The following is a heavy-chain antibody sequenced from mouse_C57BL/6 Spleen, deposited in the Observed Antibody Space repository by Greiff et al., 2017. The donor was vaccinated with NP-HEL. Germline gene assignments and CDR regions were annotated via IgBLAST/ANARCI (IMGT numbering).Heavy chain of an antibody. V-gene: IGHV5-4*01. Sequence: EVQLVESGGGLVKPGGSLKLSCAASGFTFSSYAMSWVRQTPEKRLEWVATISDGGSYTYYPDNVKGRFTISRDNAKNNLYLQMSHLKSEDTAMYYCARAGAGCFDYWGQGTTLTVSS. CDR2: ISDGGSYT. CDR3: ARAGAGCFDY. D-gene: IGHD4-1*01. CDR1: GFTFSSYA. J-gene: IGHJ2*01.